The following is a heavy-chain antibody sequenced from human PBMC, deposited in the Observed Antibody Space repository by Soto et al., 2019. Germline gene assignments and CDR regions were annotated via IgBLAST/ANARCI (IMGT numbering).Heavy chain of an antibody. CDR3: ARVVAGGLLRETYYYYGMDV. V-gene: IGHV1-8*01. CDR2: MNPNSGNT. D-gene: IGHD1-26*01. Sequence: QVQLVQSGAEVKKPGASVKVSCKASGYTFTSYDINWVRQATGQGLEWMGWMNPNSGNTGYAQKFQGRVTMTRNTSXXTXYXXLSSLRSEDTAVYYCARVVAGGLLRETYYYYGMDVWGQGTTVTVSS. CDR1: GYTFTSYD. J-gene: IGHJ6*02.